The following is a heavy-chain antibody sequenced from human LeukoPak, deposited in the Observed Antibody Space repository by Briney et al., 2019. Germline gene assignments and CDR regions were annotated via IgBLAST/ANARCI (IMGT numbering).Heavy chain of an antibody. CDR2: ISWNSGSI. J-gene: IGHJ4*02. CDR1: GFTFDDYA. Sequence: GGSLRLSCAASGFTFDDYAMHWVRQAPGKGLEWVSGISWNSGSIGYADSVKGRFTISRDNSKNTLYLQMNSLRAEDTAVYYCAKDPAGGAAAGIDYWGQGTLVTVSS. D-gene: IGHD6-13*01. V-gene: IGHV3-9*01. CDR3: AKDPAGGAAAGIDY.